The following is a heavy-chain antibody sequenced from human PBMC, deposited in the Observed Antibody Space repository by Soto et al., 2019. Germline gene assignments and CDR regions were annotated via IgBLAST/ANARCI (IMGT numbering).Heavy chain of an antibody. V-gene: IGHV3-30-3*01. CDR1: GFTFSNYV. Sequence: QVQLVESGGGMVQPGRSLRLSCAASGFTFSNYVMYWVRQAPGKGLEWVAVISYDGNNKYYADSVKGRFTISRDNSKNTLYPQMNSLRAEDTDVYSCARAGCDGGSCYTLVGLRYGMDVWGQGTTVTVSS. D-gene: IGHD2-15*01. CDR2: ISYDGNNK. J-gene: IGHJ6*02. CDR3: ARAGCDGGSCYTLVGLRYGMDV.